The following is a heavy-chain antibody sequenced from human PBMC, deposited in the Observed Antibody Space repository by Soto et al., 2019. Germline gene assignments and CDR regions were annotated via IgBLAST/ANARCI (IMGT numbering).Heavy chain of an antibody. J-gene: IGHJ6*03. CDR3: AKAARHDYYYYYMDV. Sequence: GGSLRLSCAASGFTFDDYAMHWVRQAPGKGLEWVSGISWNSGSIGYADSVKGRFTISRDNAKNSLYLQMNSLRAEDTALYYCAKAARHDYYYYYMDVWGKGTTVTVSS. V-gene: IGHV3-9*01. CDR1: GFTFDDYA. D-gene: IGHD6-6*01. CDR2: ISWNSGSI.